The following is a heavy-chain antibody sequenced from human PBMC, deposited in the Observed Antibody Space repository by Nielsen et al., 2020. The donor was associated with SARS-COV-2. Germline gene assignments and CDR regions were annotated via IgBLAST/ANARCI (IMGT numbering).Heavy chain of an antibody. Sequence: GASLKISCKGSGYSFTSYWIGWVRQLPGKGLEWMGIIYPGDSDTRYSPSFQGQVTISADKSISTAYLQWSSLKASDTAMYYCAGGLHDYGDYSSPSVSFCPDIWGQGTMVTVSS. D-gene: IGHD4-17*01. J-gene: IGHJ3*02. CDR3: AGGLHDYGDYSSPSVSFCPDI. CDR1: GYSFTSYW. CDR2: IYPGDSDT. V-gene: IGHV5-51*01.